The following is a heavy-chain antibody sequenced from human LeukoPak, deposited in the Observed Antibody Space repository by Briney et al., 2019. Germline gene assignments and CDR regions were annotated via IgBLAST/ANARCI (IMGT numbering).Heavy chain of an antibody. CDR2: IYYSGST. D-gene: IGHD6-13*01. Sequence: SETLSLTCTVSGYSISSSSYYWGWIRQPPGKGLEWIGSIYYSGSTYYNPSLKSRVTISVDTSKNQFSLKLSSVTAADTAVYYCARVESETTSSSWYDYYYYYYYMDVWGKGTTVTVSS. V-gene: IGHV4-39*07. CDR1: GYSISSSSYY. J-gene: IGHJ6*03. CDR3: ARVESETTSSSWYDYYYYYYYMDV.